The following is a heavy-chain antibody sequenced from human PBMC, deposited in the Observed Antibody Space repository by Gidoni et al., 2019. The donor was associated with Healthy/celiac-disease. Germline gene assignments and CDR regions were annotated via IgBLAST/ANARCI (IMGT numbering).Heavy chain of an antibody. D-gene: IGHD6-6*01. J-gene: IGHJ6*02. CDR3: AKALGSSANYYYYGMDV. CDR2: ISGSGGST. CDR1: GFTFSSYS. Sequence: EVQLLESGGGLVQPGGSLRLSCAASGFTFSSYSMSWVRQAPGKGLEWVSAISGSGGSTYYADSVKGRFTISRDNSKNTLYLQMNSLRAEDTAVYYCAKALGSSANYYYYGMDVWGQGTTVTVSS. V-gene: IGHV3-23*01.